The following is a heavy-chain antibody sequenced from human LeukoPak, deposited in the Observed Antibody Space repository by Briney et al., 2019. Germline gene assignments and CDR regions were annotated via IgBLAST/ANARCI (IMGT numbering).Heavy chain of an antibody. CDR2: ISAYNGNT. CDR3: ARERGPSGWYNYYYGMDV. Sequence: ASVTVSCKASGYTFTSYGISWVRQAPGQGLAWMGWISAYNGNTNYAQKLQGRVTMTTDTSTSTAYMELRSLRSDDTAVYYCARERGPSGWYNYYYGMDVWGQGTTVTVSS. CDR1: GYTFTSYG. V-gene: IGHV1-18*01. D-gene: IGHD6-19*01. J-gene: IGHJ6*02.